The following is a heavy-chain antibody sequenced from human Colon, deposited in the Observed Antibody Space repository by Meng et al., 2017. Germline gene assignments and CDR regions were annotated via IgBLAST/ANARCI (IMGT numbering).Heavy chain of an antibody. V-gene: IGHV3-48*03. CDR3: ARANFDFYYFDS. Sequence: GESLKISCVGSEFSFSSYEMTWVRQAPGKGLEWVAYVSGSGGTMYCADSVKGRFTISRDNAKSSLYLQMNSLRAEDTGVYYCARANFDFYYFDSWGQGTQVTVSS. J-gene: IGHJ4*02. CDR1: EFSFSSYE. CDR2: VSGSGGTM.